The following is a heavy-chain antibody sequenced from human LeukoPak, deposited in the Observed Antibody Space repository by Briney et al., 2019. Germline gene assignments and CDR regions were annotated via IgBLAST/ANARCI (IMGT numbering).Heavy chain of an antibody. CDR2: ISAYNGNT. D-gene: IGHD2-2*01. V-gene: IGHV1-18*01. J-gene: IGHJ4*02. CDR3: ARVDCSSTTCSFDF. Sequence: ASVKVSCKASGYTFTSYGISWVRQAPGQGLEWMGWISAYNGNTNYAQKLQGRVTMTTDTSTSTAYMELSSLRSEDTAVYYCARVDCSSTTCSFDFWGQGTLVTVSS. CDR1: GYTFTSYG.